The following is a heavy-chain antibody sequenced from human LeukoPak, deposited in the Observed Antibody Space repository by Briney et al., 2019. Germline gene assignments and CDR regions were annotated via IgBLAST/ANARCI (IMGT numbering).Heavy chain of an antibody. CDR3: ARGFPGAQAYFDY. Sequence: GGSLRLSCAASGFTFRSYWMRWVRQAPGKGLEWVSVIYSGGSTYYADSVKGRFTISKDNSKNTLYLQMNSLRAEDTAVYYCARGFPGAQAYFDYWGQGTLVTVSS. J-gene: IGHJ4*02. CDR1: GFTFRSYW. V-gene: IGHV3-53*01. CDR2: IYSGGST. D-gene: IGHD3-10*01.